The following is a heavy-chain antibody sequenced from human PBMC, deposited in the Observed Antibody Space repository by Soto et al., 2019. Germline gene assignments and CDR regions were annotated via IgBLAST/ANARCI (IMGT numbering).Heavy chain of an antibody. D-gene: IGHD4-4*01. CDR3: TKDQNSNYIWPDH. Sequence: GGSLRLSCAASGFTFDDYAMHWVRQAPGKGLEWVSGISWNGISLGYADSVKGRFTISRDNAKNSLYLQMNSLRAEDTALYYCTKDQNSNYIWPDHWGQGTLVTV. CDR2: ISWNGISL. CDR1: GFTFDDYA. V-gene: IGHV3-9*01. J-gene: IGHJ4*02.